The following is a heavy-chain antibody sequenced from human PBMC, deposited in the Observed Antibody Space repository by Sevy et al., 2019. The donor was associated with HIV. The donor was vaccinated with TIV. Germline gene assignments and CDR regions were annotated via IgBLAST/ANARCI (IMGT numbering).Heavy chain of an antibody. J-gene: IGHJ4*02. CDR1: GYTFTSYR. Sequence: ASVKVSCKASGYTFTSYRITWVRQAPGQGLEWMGWVSAHNGDTNYAQKLQGRVTMTTDTSTSTAYMELRTLRSDDTAVYYCARAYCSGGSCYSLAYWGQRTLVTDSS. V-gene: IGHV1-18*01. CDR3: ARAYCSGGSCYSLAY. CDR2: VSAHNGDT. D-gene: IGHD2-15*01.